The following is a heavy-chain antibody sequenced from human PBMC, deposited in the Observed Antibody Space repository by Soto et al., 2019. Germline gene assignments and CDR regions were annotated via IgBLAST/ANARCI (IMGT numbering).Heavy chain of an antibody. J-gene: IGHJ6*02. CDR2: IDWDDDK. D-gene: IGHD6-13*01. CDR1: GFSLSTSGMC. V-gene: IGHV2-70*01. Sequence: SGPTLVNPTQTLTLTCTFSGFSLSTSGMCMSWIRQPPGKALEWLALIDWDDDKYYSTSLKTRLTISKDTSKNQVVLTMTNMDPVDTATYYCARMANIAAAGTMIGYYYYGMDVWGQGTTVTVSS. CDR3: ARMANIAAAGTMIGYYYYGMDV.